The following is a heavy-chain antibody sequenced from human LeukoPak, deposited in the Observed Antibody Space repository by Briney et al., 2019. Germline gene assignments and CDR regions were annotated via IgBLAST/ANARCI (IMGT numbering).Heavy chain of an antibody. CDR2: IYTTGST. J-gene: IGHJ3*02. V-gene: IGHV4-4*07. CDR3: ARLAEQFSGSWYGSDAFDI. D-gene: IGHD6-13*01. CDR1: GGSISSYY. Sequence: SETLSLTCTVSGGSISSYYWSRIRQPAGKGLEWIGRIYTTGSTNYNPSLKSRVTMSVDTSKNQFSLKLSSVTAADTAVYYCARLAEQFSGSWYGSDAFDIWGQGTMVTVSS.